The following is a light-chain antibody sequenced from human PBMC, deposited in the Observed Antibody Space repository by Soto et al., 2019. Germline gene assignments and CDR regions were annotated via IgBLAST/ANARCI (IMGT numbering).Light chain of an antibody. CDR1: SGHSEYP. CDR3: QTWGSGILVV. V-gene: IGLV4-69*01. CDR2: LNSDGSH. Sequence: QLVLTQSPSASASLGASVKLTCKLSSGHSEYPIAWHQKQPDKGPRYLMKLNSDGSHTKGDGIPDRFSGSSSGAERYLTISSLQSEDEADYFCQTWGSGILVVFGGGTKLTVL. J-gene: IGLJ2*01.